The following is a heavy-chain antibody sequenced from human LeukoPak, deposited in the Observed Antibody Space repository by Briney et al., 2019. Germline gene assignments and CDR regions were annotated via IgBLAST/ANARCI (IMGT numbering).Heavy chain of an antibody. J-gene: IGHJ4*02. CDR3: ARGAYYNILTGYRGEILGFDY. D-gene: IGHD3-9*01. V-gene: IGHV3-30*02. CDR2: IRYDGRIK. Sequence: GGSLRLSCAASGFTFSSYGMHWVRQAPGKGLEWVAFIRYDGRIKYYADSVKGRFTISRDNSKNTLYLQMNSLRAEDTAVYYCARGAYYNILTGYRGEILGFDYWGQGTLVTVSS. CDR1: GFTFSSYG.